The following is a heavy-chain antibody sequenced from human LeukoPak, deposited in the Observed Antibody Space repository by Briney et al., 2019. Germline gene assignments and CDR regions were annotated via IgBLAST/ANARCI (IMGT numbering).Heavy chain of an antibody. CDR3: AKPDSSSWYGGPYY. J-gene: IGHJ4*02. Sequence: GGSLRLSCAASGFTFSDYYMSWIRQAPGKGLEWVSYISSSSSTIYYADSVKGRFTISRDNAKNSLYLQMNSLRAEDTAVYYCAKPDSSSWYGGPYYWGQGTLVTVSS. D-gene: IGHD6-13*01. CDR1: GFTFSDYY. CDR2: ISSSSSTI. V-gene: IGHV3-11*04.